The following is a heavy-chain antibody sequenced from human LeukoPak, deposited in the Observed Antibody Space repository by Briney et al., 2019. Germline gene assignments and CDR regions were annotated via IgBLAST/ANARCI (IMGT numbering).Heavy chain of an antibody. CDR2: IKGDASAK. J-gene: IGHJ4*02. CDR3: ARDVVGALDY. Sequence: GGSLRLSCAASVFIFSSYWMGWVRQAPGKGLEWVANIKGDASAKHYVDSVKGRFTISRDNADNSVYLQMNSLRVEDTAVYYCARDVVGALDYWGQGTLVTVSS. V-gene: IGHV3-7*01. D-gene: IGHD1-26*01. CDR1: VFIFSSYW.